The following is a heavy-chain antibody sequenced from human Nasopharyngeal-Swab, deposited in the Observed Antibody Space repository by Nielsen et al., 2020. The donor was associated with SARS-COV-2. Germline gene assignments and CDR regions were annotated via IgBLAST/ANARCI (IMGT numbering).Heavy chain of an antibody. D-gene: IGHD1-26*01. CDR2: IDLSDSYT. Sequence: KVSCKGSGFSFSTNWISWVRQMPGKGLEWMGRIDLSDSYTSYSPSFQGHVTISIDKSISSVYLQWSSLKASDTAVYYCARHLGNYYNYFDYWGQGTLVTVSS. CDR3: ARHLGNYYNYFDY. J-gene: IGHJ4*02. V-gene: IGHV5-10-1*01. CDR1: GFSFSTNW.